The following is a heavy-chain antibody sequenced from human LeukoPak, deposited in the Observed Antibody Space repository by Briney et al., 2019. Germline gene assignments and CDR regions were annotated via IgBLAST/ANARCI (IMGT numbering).Heavy chain of an antibody. V-gene: IGHV4-34*01. Sequence: SETLSLTCAVYGGSFSGYYWSWIRQPPGEGLEWIGEINHSGSTNYNPSLKSRVTISVDTSKNQFSLKLSSVTAADTAVYYCARRHGYSSGWYSYYYYMDVWGKGTTVTVSS. CDR3: ARRHGYSSGWYSYYYYMDV. CDR2: INHSGST. D-gene: IGHD6-19*01. CDR1: GGSFSGYY. J-gene: IGHJ6*03.